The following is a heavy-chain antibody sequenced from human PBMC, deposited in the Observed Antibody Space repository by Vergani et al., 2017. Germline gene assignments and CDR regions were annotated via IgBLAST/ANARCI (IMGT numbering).Heavy chain of an antibody. CDR3: ARDCPRGDCWSGYYLPTKDYYYYYGMDV. J-gene: IGHJ6*02. CDR1: GFTFSSYS. V-gene: IGHV3-21*01. CDR2: ISSSSSYI. D-gene: IGHD3-3*01. Sequence: EVQLVESGGGLVKPGGSLRLSCAASGFTFSSYSMNWVRQAPGKGLEWVSSISSSSSYIYYADSVKGRFTISRDNAKNSLYLQMNSLRAEDTAVYYCARDCPRGDCWSGYYLPTKDYYYYYGMDVWGQGTTVTVSS.